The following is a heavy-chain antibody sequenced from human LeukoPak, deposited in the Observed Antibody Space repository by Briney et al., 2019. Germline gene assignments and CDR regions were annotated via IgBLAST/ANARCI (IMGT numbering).Heavy chain of an antibody. D-gene: IGHD1-1*01. Sequence: AGGSLRLSCAGSGVSFTTNTLNGVRQAPGKGLEWISSISYRSNYIYYADSVKGRSTISRDNAKNSLYFEMNSLRDEDTAVYYFARGGNWSAHPYLDFCGKGTTVIVSS. J-gene: IGHJ6*03. CDR2: ISYRSNYI. CDR1: GVSFTTNT. CDR3: ARGGNWSAHPYLDF. V-gene: IGHV3-21*01.